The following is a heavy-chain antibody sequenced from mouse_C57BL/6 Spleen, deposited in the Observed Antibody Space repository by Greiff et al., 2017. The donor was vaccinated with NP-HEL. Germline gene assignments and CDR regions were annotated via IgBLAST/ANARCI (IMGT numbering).Heavy chain of an antibody. CDR3: AREGTFYYYGTPDY. CDR1: GYAFSSSW. J-gene: IGHJ2*01. Sequence: VQLQQSGPELVKPGASVKISCKASGYAFSSSWMNWVKQRPGKGLEWIGRIYPGDGDTNYNGKFKGKATLTADKSSSTAYMQLSSLTSEYSAVYFCAREGTFYYYGTPDYWGQGTTLTVSS. D-gene: IGHD1-1*01. V-gene: IGHV1-82*01. CDR2: IYPGDGDT.